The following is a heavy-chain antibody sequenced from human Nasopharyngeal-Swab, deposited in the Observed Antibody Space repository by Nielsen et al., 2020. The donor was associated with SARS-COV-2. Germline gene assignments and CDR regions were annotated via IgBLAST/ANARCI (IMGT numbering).Heavy chain of an antibody. CDR1: GYTFTSYG. CDR2: ISAYNGNT. D-gene: IGHD4-23*01. Sequence: ASVKVSCKASGYTFTSYGISWVRQAPGQGLEWMGWISAYNGNTNYAQKFQGRVTITADKSTSTAHMELSSLRSEDTAVYYCARGSTVVTPVDYWGQGTLVTVSS. CDR3: ARGSTVVTPVDY. J-gene: IGHJ4*02. V-gene: IGHV1-18*01.